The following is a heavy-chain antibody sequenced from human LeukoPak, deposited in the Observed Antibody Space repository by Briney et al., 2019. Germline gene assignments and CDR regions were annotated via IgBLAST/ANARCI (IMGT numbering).Heavy chain of an antibody. Sequence: GGSLRLSCAASGFTFSSYWMHWVRQAPGKGLVWVSNINSDGSTTTYADSVKGRFTISRDNSKNTLYLQMNSLRAEDTAVYYCAKQGYCSGGSCYGERFDPWGQGTLVTVSS. J-gene: IGHJ5*02. CDR2: INSDGSTT. CDR1: GFTFSSYW. CDR3: AKQGYCSGGSCYGERFDP. V-gene: IGHV3-74*01. D-gene: IGHD2-15*01.